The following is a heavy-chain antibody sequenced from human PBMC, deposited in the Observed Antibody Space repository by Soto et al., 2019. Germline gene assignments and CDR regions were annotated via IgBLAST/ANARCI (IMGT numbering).Heavy chain of an antibody. V-gene: IGHV3-23*01. J-gene: IGHJ4*02. CDR3: AKDREYYDYVWGSSSYFDY. Sequence: EVQLLESGGGLVQPGGSLRLSCAASGFTFSSYAMSWVRQAPGKGLEWVSAISGSGGSTYYADSVKGRFTISRDNSKNTLDLQMNSLRAEDAAVYYCAKDREYYDYVWGSSSYFDYWGQGTLVTVSS. D-gene: IGHD3-16*01. CDR1: GFTFSSYA. CDR2: ISGSGGST.